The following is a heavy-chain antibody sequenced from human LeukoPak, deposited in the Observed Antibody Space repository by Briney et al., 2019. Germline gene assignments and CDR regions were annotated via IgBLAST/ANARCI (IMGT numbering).Heavy chain of an antibody. Sequence: ASVKVSCKASGYTFTSYGISWVRQAPGQGLEWVGWISAYNGNTNYAQKLQGRVTMTTNTSTSTAYMELRSLRPDDTAVYYCARSVEVVAATPIDYWGQGTLVTVSS. CDR3: ARSVEVVAATPIDY. V-gene: IGHV1-18*01. J-gene: IGHJ4*02. D-gene: IGHD2-15*01. CDR1: GYTFTSYG. CDR2: ISAYNGNT.